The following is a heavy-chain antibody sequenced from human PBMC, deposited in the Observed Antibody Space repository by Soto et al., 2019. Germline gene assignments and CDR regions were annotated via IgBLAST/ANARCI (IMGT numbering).Heavy chain of an antibody. CDR1: GFTFSSYG. D-gene: IGHD1-26*01. CDR3: AKVLSGSYDY. CDR2: ISYDGSNK. Sequence: PGGSLRLSCAASGFTFSSYGIHWVRQAPGKGLEWVAVISYDGSNKYYADSVKGRFTISRDNSKNTLYLQMNSLRAEDTAVYYCAKVLSGSYDYWGQGTLVTVSS. J-gene: IGHJ4*02. V-gene: IGHV3-30*18.